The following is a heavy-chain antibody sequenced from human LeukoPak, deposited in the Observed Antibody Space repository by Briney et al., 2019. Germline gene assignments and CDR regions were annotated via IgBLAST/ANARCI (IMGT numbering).Heavy chain of an antibody. CDR3: ARDTPGNWFDP. V-gene: IGHV4-38-2*02. CDR1: GYSITSGYY. CDR2: VYHSGST. Sequence: SETLSLTCAVSGYSITSGYYWGWLRQAPGKGLEWIGSVYHSGSTYYNPALKSRVTISMHMSKNQLSLTLSSVTAADTAVYYCARDTPGNWFDPWGQGTRVTVSS. J-gene: IGHJ5*02.